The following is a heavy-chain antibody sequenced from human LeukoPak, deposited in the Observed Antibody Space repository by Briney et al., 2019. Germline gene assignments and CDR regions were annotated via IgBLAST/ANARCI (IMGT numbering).Heavy chain of an antibody. V-gene: IGHV1-18*01. CDR1: GYTFTSYG. CDR2: ISAYNGNT. J-gene: IGHJ6*03. CDR3: AREKPDHGEYKGDYYYYMDV. D-gene: IGHD4-17*01. Sequence: ASVKVSCKASGYTFTSYGMSWVRQAPGQGLEWMGWISAYNGNTNYAQKLQGRVTMTTDTSTSTAYMELRSLRSDDTAVYYCAREKPDHGEYKGDYYYYMDVWGKGTTVTVSS.